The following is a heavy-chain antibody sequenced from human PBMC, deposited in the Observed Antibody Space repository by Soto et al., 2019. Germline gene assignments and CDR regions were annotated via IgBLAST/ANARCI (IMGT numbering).Heavy chain of an antibody. CDR3: ARAPGFAGFDP. J-gene: IGHJ5*02. CDR2: INSDGSST. V-gene: IGHV3-74*01. Sequence: GGSLRLSCAASGFSFSTYWMHWVRQAPGKGLVWVSRINSDGSSTSYADSVKGRFTISRDNAKNTLYLRMNSLRAEDTAVYYCARAPGFAGFDPWGQGTQVTVSS. D-gene: IGHD5-12*01. CDR1: GFSFSTYW.